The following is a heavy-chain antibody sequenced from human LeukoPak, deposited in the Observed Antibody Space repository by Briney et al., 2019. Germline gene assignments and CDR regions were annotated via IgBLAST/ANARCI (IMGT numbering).Heavy chain of an antibody. Sequence: PSETLSLTCTVSGGSISSYYWSWIRQPPGKGLEWIGYIYYTGTTNYNPSLKSRVTISVDKSKNQFSLRLSSVTAADTAVYYCARERTGELLSPFFDYWGQGTLVTVSS. J-gene: IGHJ4*02. D-gene: IGHD1-26*01. CDR1: GGSISSYY. V-gene: IGHV4-59*01. CDR2: IYYTGTT. CDR3: ARERTGELLSPFFDY.